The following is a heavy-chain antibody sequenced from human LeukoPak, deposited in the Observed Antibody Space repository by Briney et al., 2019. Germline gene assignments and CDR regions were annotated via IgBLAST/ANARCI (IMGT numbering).Heavy chain of an antibody. CDR1: GFSLSSNS. J-gene: IGHJ4*02. D-gene: IGHD3-22*01. Sequence: GGSLRLSCAASGFSLSSNSMNWFRQAPGKGLEWVSSMSTSATYIHYADSVKGRFTISRDNSKNTLYLQMNSLRAEDTAVYYCANPIDYYDSSGYYHYWGQGTLVTVSP. V-gene: IGHV3-21*04. CDR3: ANPIDYYDSSGYYHY. CDR2: MSTSATYI.